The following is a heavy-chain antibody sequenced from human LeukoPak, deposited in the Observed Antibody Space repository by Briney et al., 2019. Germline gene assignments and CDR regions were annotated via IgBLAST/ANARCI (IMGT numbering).Heavy chain of an antibody. J-gene: IGHJ3*02. V-gene: IGHV3-30*02. CDR2: IRYDGSNK. CDR1: GFTFSSYG. D-gene: IGHD6-19*01. Sequence: PGGSLRLSCAASGFTFSSYGMHWVRQAPGKGLEWVAFIRYDGSNKYYADSVKGRFTISRDNSKNTLYLQMNSLRAEDTAVYYCAKPAGIAVAGLDAFDIWGQGTMVTVSS. CDR3: AKPAGIAVAGLDAFDI.